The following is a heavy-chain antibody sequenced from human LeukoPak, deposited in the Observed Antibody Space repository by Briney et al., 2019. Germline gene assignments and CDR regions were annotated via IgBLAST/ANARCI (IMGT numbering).Heavy chain of an antibody. D-gene: IGHD6-19*01. V-gene: IGHV3-33*01. Sequence: GGSLRLFCAASGFTFTSYGMHWVRQAPGKGLEWVAVIWYDGSKQYYADSVKGRFTISRDNSKNTLYLQMNSLRAEDTAVYYCARDSSGWYGGAFDIWGQGTMVTVSS. CDR1: GFTFTSYG. J-gene: IGHJ3*02. CDR2: IWYDGSKQ. CDR3: ARDSSGWYGGAFDI.